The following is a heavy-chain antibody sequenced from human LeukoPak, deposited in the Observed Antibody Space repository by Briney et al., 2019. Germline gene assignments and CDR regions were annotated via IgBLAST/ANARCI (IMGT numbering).Heavy chain of an antibody. V-gene: IGHV4-39*07. Sequence: SETLSLTCTVSGGSISSSSYYWGWIRQPPGKGLEWIGSIYYSGSTYYNPSLKSRVTISVDTSKNQLSLKLSSVTAADTAVYYCARVVPAPRNWFDPWGQGTLVTVSS. J-gene: IGHJ5*02. CDR3: ARVVPAPRNWFDP. CDR1: GGSISSSSYY. CDR2: IYYSGST. D-gene: IGHD2-2*01.